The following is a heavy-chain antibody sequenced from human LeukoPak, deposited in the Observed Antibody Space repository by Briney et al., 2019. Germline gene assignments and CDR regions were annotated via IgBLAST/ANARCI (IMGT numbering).Heavy chain of an antibody. CDR3: ARDQYYYGSGGGYFDY. CDR1: GGTFSSYA. CDR2: IIPIFDTA. Sequence: ASVKVSCKASGGTFSSYAISWVRQAPGQGLEWLGGIIPIFDTANYAQKFQGRVTITADESTSTAYMELSSLRSEDTAVYYCARDQYYYGSGGGYFDYWGQGTLVSVSS. D-gene: IGHD3-10*01. V-gene: IGHV1-69*13. J-gene: IGHJ4*02.